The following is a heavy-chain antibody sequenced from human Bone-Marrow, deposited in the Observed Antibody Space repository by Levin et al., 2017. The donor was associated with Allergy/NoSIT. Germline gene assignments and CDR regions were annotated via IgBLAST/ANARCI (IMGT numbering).Heavy chain of an antibody. CDR1: GGSISSNNW. Sequence: SCAVSGGSISSNNWWSWVRQPPGKGLEWIGEIYRSGSTNYNPSLKSRVTISVDKSKNQFSLNLTSVTAADTAVYYCVRDNPLAVAGTFDYWGQGTLVTVSS. V-gene: IGHV4-4*02. CDR3: VRDNPLAVAGTFDY. D-gene: IGHD6-19*01. CDR2: IYRSGST. J-gene: IGHJ4*02.